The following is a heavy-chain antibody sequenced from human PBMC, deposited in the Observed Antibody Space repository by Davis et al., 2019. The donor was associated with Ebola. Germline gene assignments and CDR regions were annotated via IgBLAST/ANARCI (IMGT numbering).Heavy chain of an antibody. V-gene: IGHV3-23*01. CDR2: ISGSGGST. CDR3: AKDGFVRGQQLAYHDAFDI. J-gene: IGHJ3*02. Sequence: GESLKISCAASGFTFSSYAMSWVRQAPGKGLEWVSAISGSGGSTYYADSVKGRFTISRDNSKNTLYLQMNSLRAEDTAVYYCAKDGFVRGQQLAYHDAFDIWGQGTMVTVSS. CDR1: GFTFSSYA. D-gene: IGHD6-13*01.